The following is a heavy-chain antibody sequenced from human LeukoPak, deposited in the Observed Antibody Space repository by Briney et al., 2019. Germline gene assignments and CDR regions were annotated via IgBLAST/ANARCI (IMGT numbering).Heavy chain of an antibody. J-gene: IGHJ6*03. CDR2: IYYSGSA. CDR3: VYSHSSSFSMAV. CDR1: GDSVSSSY. Sequence: SETLSLTCTVSGDSVSSSYWNWIRQPPGKGLEWIGYIYYSGSANYNPSLKSRVTISVDTSKNQFSLKLSSVTAADTAVYYCVYSHSSSFSMAVWGKGTTVTVSS. D-gene: IGHD2-15*01. V-gene: IGHV4-59*02.